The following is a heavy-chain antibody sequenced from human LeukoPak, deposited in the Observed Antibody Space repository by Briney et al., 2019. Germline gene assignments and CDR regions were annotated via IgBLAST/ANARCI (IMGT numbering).Heavy chain of an antibody. V-gene: IGHV1-2*02. CDR2: INPNSGGT. D-gene: IGHD6-19*01. Sequence: ASVKVSCKASGYTFTGYYMHWVRQAPGQGLEWMGWINPNSGGTKYAQKFQGRVTMTRDTSISTAYMELSRLRSDDTAVYYCARVQWLVTGGFDYWGQGTLVTVSS. CDR1: GYTFTGYY. CDR3: ARVQWLVTGGFDY. J-gene: IGHJ4*02.